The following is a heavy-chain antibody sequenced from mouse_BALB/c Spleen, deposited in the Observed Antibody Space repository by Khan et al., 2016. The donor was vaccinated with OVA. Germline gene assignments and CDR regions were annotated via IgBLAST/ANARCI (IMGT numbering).Heavy chain of an antibody. J-gene: IGHJ3*01. CDR2: NDPSNGNT. CDR3: VRDYWDVFAY. CDR1: GFYIKDTY. Sequence: VQLQQSGAELVKPGASLKLSCTASGFYIKDTYIHWVKQRPEQGLEWIGRNDPSNGNTKYDPKLKGQTTITADTSSNTVYLQFSSLTSEDTAVYYCVRDYWDVFAYWGQGTLVTVSA. V-gene: IGHV14-3*02. D-gene: IGHD4-1*01.